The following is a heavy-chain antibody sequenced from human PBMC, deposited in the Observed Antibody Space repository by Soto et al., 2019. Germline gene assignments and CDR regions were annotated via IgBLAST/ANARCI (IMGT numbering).Heavy chain of an antibody. CDR1: GFTFTSSS. Sequence: EASVKVSCKASGFTFTSSSVQWVRQARGQRLEWIGWIVIGSGNTNYAQKFQERVTITRDMSTSTAYMELSSLRSEDTAVCYFAADYYDFWSGGANYYFDYWGQGTLVTVSS. CDR3: AADYYDFWSGGANYYFDY. J-gene: IGHJ4*02. CDR2: IVIGSGNT. V-gene: IGHV1-58*01. D-gene: IGHD3-3*01.